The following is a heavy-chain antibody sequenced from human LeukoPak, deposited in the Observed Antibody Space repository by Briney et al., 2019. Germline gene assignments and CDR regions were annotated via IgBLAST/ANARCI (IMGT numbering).Heavy chain of an antibody. D-gene: IGHD4-17*01. Sequence: GESLKISCKGSGYRFTKSWIGWVRQMPGKGLEWLGIIYPDDSRTRYSPSFQGQVTVSVDKSISTAYLQWSSLKASDTAMYYCARPSYGASDYWGQGALVTVSS. CDR3: ARPSYGASDY. V-gene: IGHV5-51*01. CDR1: GYRFTKSW. CDR2: IYPDDSRT. J-gene: IGHJ4*02.